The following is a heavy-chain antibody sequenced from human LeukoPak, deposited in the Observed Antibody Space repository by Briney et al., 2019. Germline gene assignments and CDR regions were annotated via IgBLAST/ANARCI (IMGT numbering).Heavy chain of an antibody. D-gene: IGHD6-19*01. CDR2: ISSNGGST. J-gene: IGHJ4*02. V-gene: IGHV3-64*01. CDR3: ARVVLSRGWLDY. Sequence: GGSLRLSCAASGFTCSSYDMYWVRQALGKGLEYVSGISSNGGSTYYANSVKGRLTISRDNSKNTLYLQMGSLRAEDMAVYYCARVVLSRGWLDYWGQGTLVTVSS. CDR1: GFTCSSYD.